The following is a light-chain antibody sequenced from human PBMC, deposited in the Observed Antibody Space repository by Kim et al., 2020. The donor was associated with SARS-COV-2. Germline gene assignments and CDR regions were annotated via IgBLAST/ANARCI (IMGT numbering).Light chain of an antibody. CDR1: SSDVGGYNY. Sequence: QSVLTQPASVSGSPGQSITISCTGTSSDVGGYNYVSWYQQHPGKAPKLMIYDVSKRPSGVSNRFSGSKSGNTASLTISGLQAEDEADYYCSSYTSSSTLLFGTGTKVTVL. CDR2: DVS. CDR3: SSYTSSSTLL. J-gene: IGLJ1*01. V-gene: IGLV2-14*01.